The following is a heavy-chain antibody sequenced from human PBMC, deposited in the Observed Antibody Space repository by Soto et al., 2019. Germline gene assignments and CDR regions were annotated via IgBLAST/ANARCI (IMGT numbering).Heavy chain of an antibody. CDR2: IGTAGDT. Sequence: EVQLVESGGGLVQPGGSLRLSCAASGFTFSNYDMHWVRQAPGEGLEWVSAIGTAGDTYYPGSVKGRFSISRDSVRNSVYLQMSSLRAGDTAVYYCSRARYSSISQYYYYGMDVWGQGTTVTVSS. J-gene: IGHJ6*02. D-gene: IGHD6-13*01. CDR1: GFTFSNYD. CDR3: SRARYSSISQYYYYGMDV. V-gene: IGHV3-13*01.